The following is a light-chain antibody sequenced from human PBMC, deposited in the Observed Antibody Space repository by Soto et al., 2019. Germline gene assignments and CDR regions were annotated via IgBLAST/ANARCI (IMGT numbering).Light chain of an antibody. J-gene: IGKJ1*01. CDR3: QQYSSSWT. CDR2: ATS. CDR1: QSISSNF. V-gene: IGKV3-20*01. Sequence: EIVLTQSPGTLSLSPGQRATLSCRASQSISSNFLAWYQQKPGQAPRLLIYATSSRATGIPGRFSGSGSGTDFTLTIRRLEPEDFAVYYCQQYSSSWTFGQGTKVEIK.